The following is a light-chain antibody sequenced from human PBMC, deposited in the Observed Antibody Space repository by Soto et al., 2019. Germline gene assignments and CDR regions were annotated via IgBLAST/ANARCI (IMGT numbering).Light chain of an antibody. Sequence: DIQMTQSPSSVSASVGDRVPITCRASQAIDSWLAWYQQKPGEAPKLLIFTGSLLHSGVPPRFSGSGSGTDFTLTISSLQPEDFATYYCQQTLSFPPTFGQGTKVDI. CDR1: QAIDSW. CDR3: QQTLSFPPT. J-gene: IGKJ1*01. CDR2: TGS. V-gene: IGKV1-12*01.